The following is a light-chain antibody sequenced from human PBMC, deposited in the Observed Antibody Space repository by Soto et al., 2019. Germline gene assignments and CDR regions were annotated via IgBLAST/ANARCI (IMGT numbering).Light chain of an antibody. V-gene: IGLV2-11*01. J-gene: IGLJ1*01. CDR2: DVS. Sequence: QTALTQPRSVSGAPGQPVAISCTGTSSDIGGYNYVSWFQQHPGKAPKLMIYDVSKWPSGVPDRFSGSKSGNTASLTISGLQAEDEADYYCCSYAGTYTYVFGTGTKVTVL. CDR1: SSDIGGYNY. CDR3: CSYAGTYTYV.